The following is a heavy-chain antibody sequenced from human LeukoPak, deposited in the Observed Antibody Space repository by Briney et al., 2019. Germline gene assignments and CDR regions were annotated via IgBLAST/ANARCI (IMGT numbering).Heavy chain of an antibody. Sequence: GGSLRLSCAASGFTFSSYAMHWVRQAPGKGLEWVAVILYDGSNKYYADSVKGRFTISRDNSKNTLYLQMNSLRAEDTAVYYCAKTKGDILTGYYPSRYYYYYMDVWGKGTTVTVSS. CDR3: AKTKGDILTGYYPSRYYYYYMDV. D-gene: IGHD3-9*01. CDR1: GFTFSSYA. V-gene: IGHV3-30*04. J-gene: IGHJ6*03. CDR2: ILYDGSNK.